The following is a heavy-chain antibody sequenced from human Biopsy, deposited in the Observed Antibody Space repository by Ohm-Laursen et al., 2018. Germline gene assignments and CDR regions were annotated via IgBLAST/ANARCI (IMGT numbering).Heavy chain of an antibody. D-gene: IGHD3-3*01. CDR3: AGVRGGFLEWFDY. CDR2: IYYSGTT. CDR1: GDSMGTYY. J-gene: IGHJ5*01. V-gene: IGHV4-59*01. Sequence: GTLSLTCPVSGDSMGTYYWSWIRQPPGKVMVWIASIYYSGTTHKNPSLKSRVTISVDTSQGLLSLDLSSVTAADTAVYYCAGVRGGFLEWFDYWGQGTLVTVSS.